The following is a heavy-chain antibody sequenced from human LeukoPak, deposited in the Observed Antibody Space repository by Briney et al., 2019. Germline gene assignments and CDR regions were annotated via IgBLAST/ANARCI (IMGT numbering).Heavy chain of an antibody. J-gene: IGHJ4*02. CDR2: INPNTGGT. CDR1: GYTFTGYY. CDR3: ASYPRYSSSPPFDY. V-gene: IGHV1-2*02. D-gene: IGHD6-6*01. Sequence: ASVKVSCKASGYTFTGYYMHWVRQAPGQGFEWMGWINPNTGGTNYAQNFRGRVTMTRDTSISTAYMELSGLRSDDTAVYYCASYPRYSSSPPFDYWGQGTLVTVSS.